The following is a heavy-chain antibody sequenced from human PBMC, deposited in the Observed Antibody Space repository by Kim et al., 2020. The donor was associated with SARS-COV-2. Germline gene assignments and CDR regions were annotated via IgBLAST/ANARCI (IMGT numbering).Heavy chain of an antibody. V-gene: IGHV3-48*04. J-gene: IGHJ3*01. CDR3: ARKKGDGWLDSFDV. CDR1: GFSFSDYT. CDR2: ITSDSTIM. D-gene: IGHD3-16*01. Sequence: GGSLRLSCVASGFSFSDYTMIWVRQVPGKGLQWVASITSDSTIMNYEDSVKGRFTVSRDNGKNSLFLQVGSLRAEDTAKYYCARKKGDGWLDSFDVWGHGTMVTVSS.